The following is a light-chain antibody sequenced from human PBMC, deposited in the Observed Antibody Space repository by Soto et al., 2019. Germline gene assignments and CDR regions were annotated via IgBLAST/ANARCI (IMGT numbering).Light chain of an antibody. CDR1: QSVSSN. V-gene: IGKV3-15*01. J-gene: IGKJ1*01. CDR2: GAS. CDR3: QQYNNWPSWK. Sequence: EIVMTQTPATLSVSPGERATLSCRASQSVSSNLACYQQKPGQAPRLLIYGASTTPTRIPARFSGSGSGTEFTLTISSLQSEDFAVYDCQQYNNWPSWKFGQGTQ.